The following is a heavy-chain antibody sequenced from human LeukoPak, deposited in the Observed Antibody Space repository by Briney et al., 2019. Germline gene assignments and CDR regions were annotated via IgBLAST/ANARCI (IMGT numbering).Heavy chain of an antibody. CDR1: GFSFSIYA. J-gene: IGHJ4*02. D-gene: IGHD3-10*01. Sequence: PGGSLRLSCAASGFSFSIYAMSWVRQAPGKGLEWVSVISDSGDYTYYADSVKGRFAISRDNSKNTLYLQMNSLRAEDTAVYYCAKRSYYGSGALDYWGQGTLVTISS. CDR2: ISDSGDYT. CDR3: AKRSYYGSGALDY. V-gene: IGHV3-23*01.